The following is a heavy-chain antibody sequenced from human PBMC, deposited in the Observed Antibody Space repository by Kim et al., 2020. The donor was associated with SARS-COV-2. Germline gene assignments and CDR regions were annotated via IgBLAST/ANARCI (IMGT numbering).Heavy chain of an antibody. CDR1: GGSISSYY. CDR3: ARDRKYGSGSYYSQNGGDAFDI. D-gene: IGHD3-10*01. V-gene: IGHV4-59*01. Sequence: SETLSLTCTVSGGSISSYYWSWIRQPPGKGLEWIGYIYYSGSTNYNPSLKSRVTISVDTSKNQFSLKLSSVTAADTAVYYCARDRKYGSGSYYSQNGGDAFDIWGQGTMVTVSS. J-gene: IGHJ3*02. CDR2: IYYSGST.